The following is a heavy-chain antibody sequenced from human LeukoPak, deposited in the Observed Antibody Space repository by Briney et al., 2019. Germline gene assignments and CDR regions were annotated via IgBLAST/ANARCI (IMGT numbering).Heavy chain of an antibody. CDR1: GDSISTSNSY. Sequence: SETLSLTCTVSGDSISTSNSYWGWIRQPPGKGLEWIGSIYKSGSTNHNPSLKSRVTMSLDTSKNQFSLKMSSVTAADTAVYYCARGRVYMDVWGKGTTVTISS. J-gene: IGHJ6*03. V-gene: IGHV4-39*07. CDR2: IYKSGST. CDR3: ARGRVYMDV.